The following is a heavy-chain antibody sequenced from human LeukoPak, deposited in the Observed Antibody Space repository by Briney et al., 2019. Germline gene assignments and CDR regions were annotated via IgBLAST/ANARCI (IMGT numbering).Heavy chain of an antibody. CDR2: IYPGDSDT. V-gene: IGHV5-51*01. D-gene: IGHD4-23*01. Sequence: GASLEISFKGSGSSFITYWIGLGRQMPGKGLEMVRIIYPGDSDTTSSPSFQAQVTISADKSISTAYLQWSSLKASDTAMYYCARHSVVTPKPDAAFDIWGQGTMVTVSS. J-gene: IGHJ3*02. CDR1: GSSFITYW. CDR3: ARHSVVTPKPDAAFDI.